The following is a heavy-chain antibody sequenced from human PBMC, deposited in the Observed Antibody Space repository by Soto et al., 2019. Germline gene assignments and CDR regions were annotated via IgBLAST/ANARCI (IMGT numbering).Heavy chain of an antibody. CDR2: ISCDGSNK. Sequence: QVQLVESGGGGVQPGRSLRLSCAASGFTFSSYALHWVRQAPGKGLEGVAVISCDGSNKYYADAVKGRFTISRANSKYTLYLQMNSVRAEDTAVYYCARDHGYSSGSWTNYYFDYWGQGTLVTVSS. V-gene: IGHV3-30-3*01. D-gene: IGHD6-19*01. J-gene: IGHJ4*02. CDR1: GFTFSSYA. CDR3: ARDHGYSSGSWTNYYFDY.